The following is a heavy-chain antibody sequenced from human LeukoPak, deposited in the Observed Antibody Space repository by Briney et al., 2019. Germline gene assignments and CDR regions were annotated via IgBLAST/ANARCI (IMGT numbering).Heavy chain of an antibody. D-gene: IGHD6-13*01. CDR1: EFTFSNYW. J-gene: IGHJ4*02. CDR3: AREPPYSSSWHQFDY. CDR2: IQKDGSQK. Sequence: PGGSLRLSCAASEFTFSNYWMSWVRQAPGKGLEWVASIQKDGSQKYYLESVKGRFTISRDNTKNSLYLQMNSLRAEDTAVYYCAREPPYSSSWHQFDYWGQGTLVTVSS. V-gene: IGHV3-7*01.